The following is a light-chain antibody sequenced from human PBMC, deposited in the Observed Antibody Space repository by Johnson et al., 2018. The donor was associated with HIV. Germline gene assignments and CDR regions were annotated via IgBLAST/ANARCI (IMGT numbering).Light chain of an antibody. Sequence: QSVLTQPPSVSAAPGQKVTISCSGSSSNIGNNYVSWYQQLPGTAPKLLIYENNKRPSGIPDRFSGSKSGTSATLGITGLQTGDEADYYCGTWDSSLSGFYGFGTGTKVTVL. CDR1: SSNIGNNY. CDR3: GTWDSSLSGFYG. V-gene: IGLV1-51*02. CDR2: ENN. J-gene: IGLJ1*01.